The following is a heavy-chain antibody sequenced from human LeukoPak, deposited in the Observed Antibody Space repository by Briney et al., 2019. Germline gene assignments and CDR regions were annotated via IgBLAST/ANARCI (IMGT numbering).Heavy chain of an antibody. D-gene: IGHD4-17*01. Sequence: GGSLRLSCAASGFTFNSYWMHWVRQVPGKGLVWVSRINSDGSRTNYVDSAKGRFTISRDNAKNSLYLQMNSLRAEDTAVYYCARDVKGDDYGDFDYWGQGTLVTVSS. CDR2: INSDGSRT. J-gene: IGHJ4*02. CDR3: ARDVKGDDYGDFDY. CDR1: GFTFNSYW. V-gene: IGHV3-74*01.